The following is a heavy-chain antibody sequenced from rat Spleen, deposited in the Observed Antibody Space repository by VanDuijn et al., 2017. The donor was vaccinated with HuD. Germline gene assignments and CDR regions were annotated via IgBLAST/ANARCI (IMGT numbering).Heavy chain of an antibody. D-gene: IGHD4-6*01. V-gene: IGHV5-29*01. CDR2: ISYDGSST. Sequence: EVQLVESGGGLVQPGRSLKLSCAASGFTFSNYGMAWVRQAPTKGLEWVATISYDGSSTYYRDSVKGRFTISRDNAKNTLYLQMDSLRSEDTATYYCASGPWDAWGQGASVTVSS. CDR3: ASGPWDA. CDR1: GFTFSNYG. J-gene: IGHJ4*01.